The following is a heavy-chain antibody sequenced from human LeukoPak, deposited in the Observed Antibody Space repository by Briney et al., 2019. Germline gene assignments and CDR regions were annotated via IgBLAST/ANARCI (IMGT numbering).Heavy chain of an antibody. CDR3: AKSPYCSNGICYVYYFDY. V-gene: IGHV3-23*01. Sequence: PGGSLRLSCAASGFTFSSYAMSWVRQAPGKGLEWVSAISGSGGSTYYADSVKGRFTISRDNSKNTLYLQMNSLRAEDTAVYYCAKSPYCSNGICYVYYFDYWGQGTLVTVSS. CDR2: ISGSGGST. D-gene: IGHD2-15*01. CDR1: GFTFSSYA. J-gene: IGHJ4*02.